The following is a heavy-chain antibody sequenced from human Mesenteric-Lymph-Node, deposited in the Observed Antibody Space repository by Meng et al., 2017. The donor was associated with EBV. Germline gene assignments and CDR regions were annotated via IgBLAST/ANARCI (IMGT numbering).Heavy chain of an antibody. CDR1: GYTFTTYA. J-gene: IGHJ4*02. V-gene: IGHV1-18*01. CDR3: ATEDAEYLGSGSD. Sequence: QVQRVQPGAEVRQPGASVRVSCKSSGYTFTTYAISWVRQAPGQGLEWMGWTSVHNLNTNYAQKFQGRVTLTTDTSTSTAYMELRSLRSDDTAVYYCATEDAEYLGSGSDWGQGTLVTVSS. D-gene: IGHD3-10*01. CDR2: TSVHNLNT.